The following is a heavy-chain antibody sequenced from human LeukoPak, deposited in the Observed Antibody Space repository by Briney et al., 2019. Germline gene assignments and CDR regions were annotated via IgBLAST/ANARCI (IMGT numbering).Heavy chain of an antibody. CDR1: GFTFSTYW. CDR3: ARAGDRGTTDY. CDR2: INEDGSEQ. J-gene: IGHJ4*02. V-gene: IGHV3-7*01. Sequence: GGSLRLSSAASGFTFSTYWMSWVRQAPGKGLEWVANINEDGSEQYFVDSVKGRFTMSRDNAQNSLYLQMNSLRGDDTAVYYCARAGDRGTTDYWGQRTLVTVSS. D-gene: IGHD1-7*01.